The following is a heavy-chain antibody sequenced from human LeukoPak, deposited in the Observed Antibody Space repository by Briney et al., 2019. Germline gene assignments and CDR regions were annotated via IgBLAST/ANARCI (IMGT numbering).Heavy chain of an antibody. V-gene: IGHV1-18*01. CDR1: GGTFSSYA. CDR3: ARDARYVEMATMNAFDI. CDR2: ISAYNGNT. J-gene: IGHJ3*02. D-gene: IGHD5-24*01. Sequence: ASVKVSCKASGGTFSSYAISWVRQAPGQGLEWMGWISAYNGNTNYAQKLQGRVTMTTDTSTSTAYMELRSLRSDDTAVYYCARDARYVEMATMNAFDIWGQGTMVTVSS.